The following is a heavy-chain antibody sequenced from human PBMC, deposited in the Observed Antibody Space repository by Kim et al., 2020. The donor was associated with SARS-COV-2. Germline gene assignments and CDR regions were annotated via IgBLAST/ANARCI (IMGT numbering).Heavy chain of an antibody. J-gene: IGHJ4*02. CDR1: GFTFSSYA. CDR2: ISSNGGST. CDR3: VKDAGIAVAGTLYYFDY. Sequence: GGSLRLSCSASGFTFSSYALHWVRQAPGKGLEYVSAISSNGGSTYYADSVKGRFTISRDNSKNTLYLQMSSLRAEDTAVYYCVKDAGIAVAGTLYYFDYWGQGTLVTVSS. V-gene: IGHV3-64D*09. D-gene: IGHD6-19*01.